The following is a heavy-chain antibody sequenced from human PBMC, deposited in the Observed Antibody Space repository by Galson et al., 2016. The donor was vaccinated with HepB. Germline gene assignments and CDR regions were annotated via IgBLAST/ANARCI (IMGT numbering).Heavy chain of an antibody. Sequence: SVKVSCKASGYTFYSYDINWVRQAPGQGLEWMGGIIPIFGTTNYVQKSQGRFTITADGPTSTAYMELSSLRSDDTAVYYCARDGNSYDSLGYYYGMDVWGQGTTVTVSS. CDR3: ARDGNSYDSLGYYYGMDV. D-gene: IGHD5-18*01. CDR1: GYTFYSYD. J-gene: IGHJ6*02. CDR2: IIPIFGTT. V-gene: IGHV1-69*13.